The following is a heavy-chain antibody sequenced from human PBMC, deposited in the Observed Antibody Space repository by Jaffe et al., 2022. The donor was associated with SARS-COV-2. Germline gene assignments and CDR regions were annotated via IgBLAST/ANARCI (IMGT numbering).Heavy chain of an antibody. V-gene: IGHV3-21*02. CDR3: ARDGDPHCSGGSCSFFDS. CDR2: ISSSSSYI. Sequence: EVQLVESGGGLAKAGGSLRLSCAASGFTFSSYTMNWVRQAPGKGLQWVASISSSSSYIYYADSLKGRLTISRHNARNSVFLQINGLKAEDTAVYYCARDGDPHCSGGSCSFFDSWGRGTLVAVSS. D-gene: IGHD2-15*01. CDR1: GFTFSSYT. J-gene: IGHJ4*02.